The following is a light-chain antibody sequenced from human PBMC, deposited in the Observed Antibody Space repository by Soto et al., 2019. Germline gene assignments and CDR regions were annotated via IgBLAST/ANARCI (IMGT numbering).Light chain of an antibody. CDR3: SSYTSSSTYV. Sequence: QSVLTQPASVSGSPGQSIAISCIGSSSDVGGYNYVSWHQQHPGKAPKVVIYDVSNRPSGVSDRFSGSKSGNTASLTISGLQAEDEADYYCSSYTSSSTYVFGTGTK. CDR1: SSDVGGYNY. V-gene: IGLV2-14*01. J-gene: IGLJ1*01. CDR2: DVS.